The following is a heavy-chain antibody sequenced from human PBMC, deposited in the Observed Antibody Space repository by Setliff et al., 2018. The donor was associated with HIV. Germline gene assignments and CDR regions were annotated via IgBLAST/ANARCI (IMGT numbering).Heavy chain of an antibody. J-gene: IGHJ5*02. CDR2: INTNTGNP. CDR1: GYPFTNYD. D-gene: IGHD3-10*01. V-gene: IGHV7-4-1*02. CDR3: ARDLGRLVRGVGGWFDP. Sequence: ASVKVSCKASGYPFTNYDINWVRQAPGQGLEWMGWINTNTGNPTYAQGFTGRFVFSLDTSVSTAYLHISSLKAEDTAVYYCARDLGRLVRGVGGWFDPWGQGTLVTVS.